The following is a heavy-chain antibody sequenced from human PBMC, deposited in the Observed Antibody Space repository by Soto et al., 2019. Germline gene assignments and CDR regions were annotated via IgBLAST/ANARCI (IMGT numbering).Heavy chain of an antibody. CDR3: ARASGRSWYNWFDP. Sequence: QVQLVQSGAEVKKPGSSVTVSCKASGGNFSNYGISWVRQAPGQGLEYMGGIVPLFGTTNYAHKFLGRVTITADESTSTVYMEVSRLKSEDTAVYFCARASGRSWYNWFDPWGQGTLVTVST. J-gene: IGHJ5*02. CDR1: GGNFSNYG. CDR2: IVPLFGTT. D-gene: IGHD6-13*01. V-gene: IGHV1-69*01.